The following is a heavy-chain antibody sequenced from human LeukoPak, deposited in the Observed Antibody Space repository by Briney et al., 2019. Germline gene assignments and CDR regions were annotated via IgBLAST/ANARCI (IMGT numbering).Heavy chain of an antibody. D-gene: IGHD5-18*01. J-gene: IGHJ1*01. CDR3: ARGQLFFRRITGGYFQH. Sequence: SSETLSLTCAVYGGSFSGYYWSWIRQPPGKGLEWIGEINHSGSTNYNPSLKSRVTISVDTSKNQFSLKLSSVTAADTAVYYCARGQLFFRRITGGYFQHWGQGTLVTVSS. CDR1: GGSFSGYY. V-gene: IGHV4-34*01. CDR2: INHSGST.